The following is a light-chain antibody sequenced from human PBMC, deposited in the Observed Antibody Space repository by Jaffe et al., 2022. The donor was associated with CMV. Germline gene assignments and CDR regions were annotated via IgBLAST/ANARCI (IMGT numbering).Light chain of an antibody. CDR1: QSVGND. CDR3: QYRNSRPPIFT. V-gene: IGKV3-11*01. CDR2: DAS. J-gene: IGKJ3*01. Sequence: EIVLTQSPPTLSVSPGERATLSCRASQSVGNDLAWYQHKPAQTPRVLIYDASDREPGIPARFSGSGSGTDFTLTISSVEPEDFATYYCQYRNSRPPIFTFGPGTKLEIK.